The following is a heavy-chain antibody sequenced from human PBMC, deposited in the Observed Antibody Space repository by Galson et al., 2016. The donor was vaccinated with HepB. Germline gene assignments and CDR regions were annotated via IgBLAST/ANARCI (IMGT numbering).Heavy chain of an antibody. CDR2: ISSTSSYI. CDR1: GFTFSDYY. J-gene: IGHJ4*02. D-gene: IGHD3-10*01. Sequence: SLRLSCAASGFTFSDYYISWIRQAPGKGAEWVSYISSTSSYISYADSVKGRFIIARDNADNSLSLQLNSLRDEDTAIYYFTTERAGASHDWGQGTVVIVSS. V-gene: IGHV3-11*06. CDR3: TTERAGASHD.